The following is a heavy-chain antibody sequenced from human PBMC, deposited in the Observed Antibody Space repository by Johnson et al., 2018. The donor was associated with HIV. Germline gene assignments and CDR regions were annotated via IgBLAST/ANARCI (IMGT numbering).Heavy chain of an antibody. V-gene: IGHV3-30-3*01. CDR3: AKAPYGSGIRPGAFDI. J-gene: IGHJ3*02. D-gene: IGHD3-10*01. Sequence: QMQLVESGGGVVQPGRSLGLSCSASGFTFSNYVMYWVRQAPGKGLQWLAVISYDGSNEYYADSVKGRFTISRDNSRNTLYLQMNSLRAEDTAVYYCAKAPYGSGIRPGAFDIWGQGTMVTVSS. CDR2: ISYDGSNE. CDR1: GFTFSNYV.